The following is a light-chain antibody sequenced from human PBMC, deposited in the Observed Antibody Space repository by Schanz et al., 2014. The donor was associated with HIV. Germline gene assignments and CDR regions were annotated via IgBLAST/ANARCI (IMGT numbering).Light chain of an antibody. Sequence: QAVLTQPPSASGTPGQGVTISCSGSNSNIGSYYVNWYQQFPGTAPRLLLYGQNERPSGVPDRFTGSQSGTSASLAITGLQAEDEADYYCQSYDSSLSGSVFGGGTKLTVL. V-gene: IGLV1-40*01. CDR3: QSYDSSLSGSV. CDR2: GQN. CDR1: NSNIGSYY. J-gene: IGLJ2*01.